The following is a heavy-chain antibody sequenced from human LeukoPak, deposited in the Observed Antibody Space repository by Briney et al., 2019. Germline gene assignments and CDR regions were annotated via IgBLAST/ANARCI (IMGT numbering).Heavy chain of an antibody. CDR3: ARLDM. V-gene: IGHV3-7*05. CDR1: GFTIGNYW. CDR2: IKGDGSAK. J-gene: IGHJ3*02. Sequence: RGSLRLSCAASGFTIGNYWMIWVRQAPGKGLEWVGNIKGDGSAKYYVDSVKGRFTISRDNAKNSLYLQMNSLRAEDTAVYYCARLDMWGQGTMVTVSS.